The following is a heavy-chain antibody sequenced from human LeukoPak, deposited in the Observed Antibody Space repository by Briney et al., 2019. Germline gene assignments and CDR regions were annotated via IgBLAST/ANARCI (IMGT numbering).Heavy chain of an antibody. D-gene: IGHD6-19*01. V-gene: IGHV3-7*01. J-gene: IGHJ4*02. CDR2: IKQDGSEK. Sequence: QPGGSLRLSCAASGFTFSSYWMSWVRQAPGKGLEWVANIKQDGSEKYYVDSVKGRFTISRDNAKNSLYLQMNSLRAEDTAVYYCARDPPGLEVAGYDYWGQGTLVTVSS. CDR1: GFTFSSYW. CDR3: ARDPPGLEVAGYDY.